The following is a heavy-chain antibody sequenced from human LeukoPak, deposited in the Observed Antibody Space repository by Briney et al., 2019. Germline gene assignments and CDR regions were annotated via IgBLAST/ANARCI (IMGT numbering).Heavy chain of an antibody. CDR1: GFSGYS. V-gene: IGHV3-21*01. CDR2: ISSSSSYI. CDR3: ARDRGSLSFDY. J-gene: IGHJ4*02. D-gene: IGHD3-10*01. Sequence: PGGSLRLSCAASGFSGYSMNWVRQAPGKGLEWVSSISSSSSYIYYADSVKGRFTISRDNAKNSLYLQMNSLRAEDTAVYYCARDRGSLSFDYWGQGTLVTVSS.